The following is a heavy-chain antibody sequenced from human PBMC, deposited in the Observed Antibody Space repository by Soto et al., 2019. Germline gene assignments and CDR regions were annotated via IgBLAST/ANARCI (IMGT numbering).Heavy chain of an antibody. CDR3: ARVEYSFGTHFLDY. J-gene: IGHJ4*02. D-gene: IGHD3-16*01. CDR2: LSFDRSNE. V-gene: IGHV3-30-3*01. Sequence: QVQLVESGGGVVQPGRSLRLSCSASGFNFGHYAMHWVRQAPGKGLEWVAALSFDRSNEYYADSLRGRFTISRDNSKNTLYLQMNSLRAEDTAVYYCARVEYSFGTHFLDYWGQGTLVTVSS. CDR1: GFNFGHYA.